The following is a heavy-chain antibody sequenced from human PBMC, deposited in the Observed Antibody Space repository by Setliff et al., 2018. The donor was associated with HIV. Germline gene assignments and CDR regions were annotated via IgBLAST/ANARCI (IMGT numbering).Heavy chain of an antibody. J-gene: IGHJ3*02. V-gene: IGHV4-4*08. CDR1: GGSISNYY. D-gene: IGHD2-15*01. CDR2: IYTSGTT. Sequence: SETLSLTCTVSGGSISNYYWSWIRQPPGKGLEWIGHIYTSGTTNFNPSLQSRVTISVDTSKNQFSLKLSSVTAADTAVYYCARDRLYCSGGSCYSVGPNDVFDIWGQGTMVTVSS. CDR3: ARDRLYCSGGSCYSVGPNDVFDI.